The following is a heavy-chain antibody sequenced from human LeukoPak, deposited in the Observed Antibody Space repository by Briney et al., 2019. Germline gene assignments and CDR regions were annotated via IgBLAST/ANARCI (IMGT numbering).Heavy chain of an antibody. V-gene: IGHV1-24*01. Sequence: GASVKVSCKVSGYTLTELSMHWGRQAPGKRLEWRGAFDPEDGETIYAQKFQGRVTMTEDTSTDTAYMELSSLRSEDTAVYYCATGDIAAAVYAFDIWGQGTMVTVSS. CDR1: GYTLTELS. CDR3: ATGDIAAAVYAFDI. CDR2: FDPEDGET. D-gene: IGHD6-13*01. J-gene: IGHJ3*02.